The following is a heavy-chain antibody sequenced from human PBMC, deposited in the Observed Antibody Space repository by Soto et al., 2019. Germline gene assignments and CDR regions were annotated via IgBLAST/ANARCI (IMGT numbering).Heavy chain of an antibody. Sequence: QVQLVESGGGVVQPGRSLRLSCAASGFTFNDYAIHWVRQAPGKGLEWVSVMYYDGSNEYYADSVKGRFTISRDNSKNTLYRQVNSLRGEDTALYYCARQIKGTVMGRQYYFDYWGQGTQVTVSS. CDR2: MYYDGSNE. CDR1: GFTFNDYA. CDR3: ARQIKGTVMGRQYYFDY. V-gene: IGHV3-33*01. J-gene: IGHJ4*02. D-gene: IGHD4-17*01.